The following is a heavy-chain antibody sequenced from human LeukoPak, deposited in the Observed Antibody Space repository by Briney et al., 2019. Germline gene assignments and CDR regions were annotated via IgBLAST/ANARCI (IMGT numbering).Heavy chain of an antibody. D-gene: IGHD6-13*01. V-gene: IGHV3-48*04. CDR2: ISSSSSTI. J-gene: IGHJ4*02. Sequence: PGGSLRLSCAASGFTFSSYSMNWVRQAPGKGLEWVSYISSSSSTIYYADSVKGRFTISRDNAKNSLYLQMNSLRAEDTAVYYCAREAAAAQDTFDYWGQGTLVTVSS. CDR3: AREAAAAQDTFDY. CDR1: GFTFSSYS.